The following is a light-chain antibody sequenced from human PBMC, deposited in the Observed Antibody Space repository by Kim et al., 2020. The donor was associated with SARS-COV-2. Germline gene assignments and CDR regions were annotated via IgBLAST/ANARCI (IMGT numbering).Light chain of an antibody. Sequence: SVKLTWTLSSGHSSYAIAWHQQQPEKGPRYLMKVNSDGSHSKGDGIPDRFSGSSSGAERYVTISSLQSEDEAEYYCQTWDTGIRVFGGGTQLTVL. V-gene: IGLV4-69*01. CDR2: VNSDGSH. CDR1: SGHSSYA. J-gene: IGLJ2*01. CDR3: QTWDTGIRV.